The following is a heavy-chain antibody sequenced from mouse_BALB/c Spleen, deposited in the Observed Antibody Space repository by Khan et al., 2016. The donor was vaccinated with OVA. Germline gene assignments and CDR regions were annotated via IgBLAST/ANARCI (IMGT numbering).Heavy chain of an antibody. CDR1: GYSITSDYA. D-gene: IGHD2-3*01. V-gene: IGHV3-2*02. J-gene: IGHJ4*01. CDR3: ARDGSRYNYAMDY. CDR2: INYSGST. Sequence: EVKLLESGPGLVNPSQSLSLTCTVTGYSITSDYAWNWIRQFPGNKLEWMGYINYSGSTNYNPALKSRISLTRDTSKNQFFLQLNSVTTEDTATYYCARDGSRYNYAMDYWGQGTSVTVSS.